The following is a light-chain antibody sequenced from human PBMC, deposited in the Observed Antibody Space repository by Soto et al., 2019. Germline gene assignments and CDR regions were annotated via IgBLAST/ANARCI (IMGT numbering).Light chain of an antibody. J-gene: IGLJ1*01. CDR1: KLGDKY. V-gene: IGLV3-1*01. CDR2: QDS. CDR3: QAWDSRTAV. Sequence: SYELTQPPSVSVSPGQTARITCSGDKLGDKYACWYQQKSGQSPVLVIYQDSKRPSGIPERFSGSNSGNTATLTISGTQAMDEADYYCQAWDSRTAVFGTGTKVTVL.